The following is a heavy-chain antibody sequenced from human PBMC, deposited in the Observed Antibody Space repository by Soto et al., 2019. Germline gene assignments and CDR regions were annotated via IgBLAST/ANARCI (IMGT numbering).Heavy chain of an antibody. V-gene: IGHV4-30-4*01. CDR1: GGSITSDYSC. J-gene: IGHJ4*02. CDR2: IFDSGTT. D-gene: IGHD7-27*01. CDR3: ARGPSGDKVHY. Sequence: PSETLFLTCTVSGGSITSDYSCWSWIRQPPGEGLEWIGHIFDSGTTYNNPSLRSQVAISLDTSKNHFSLTLSSVTAADTAVYYCARGPSGDKVHYWGQGALVTVSS.